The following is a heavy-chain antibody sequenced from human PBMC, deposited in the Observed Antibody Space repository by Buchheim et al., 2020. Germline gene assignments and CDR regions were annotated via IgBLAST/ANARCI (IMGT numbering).Heavy chain of an antibody. J-gene: IGHJ5*02. CDR1: GGTFSSYA. D-gene: IGHD5-18*01. CDR2: IIPILGIA. Sequence: QVQLVQSGAEVKKPGSSVKVSCKASGGTFSSYAISWVRQAPGQGLEWMGRIIPILGIANYAQKFQGRVTITADKSTRPAYMELSSLRSEDTAVYYCASGGRGYSYGYERPSQSPWGQGTL. V-gene: IGHV1-69*04. CDR3: ASGGRGYSYGYERPSQSP.